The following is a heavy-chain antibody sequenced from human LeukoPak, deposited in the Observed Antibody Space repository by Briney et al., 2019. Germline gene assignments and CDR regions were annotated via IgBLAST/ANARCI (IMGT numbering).Heavy chain of an antibody. V-gene: IGHV4-59*01. J-gene: IGHJ2*01. CDR3: VRGYGGNSAHWYFDL. CDR2: IYYSGST. CDR1: GGSISSYY. Sequence: PSETLSLTCTVSGGSISSYYWSWIRQPPGKGLEWIGYIYYSGSTNYNPSLKSRVTISVDTSKNQFSLKLSSVTAADTAVYYCVRGYGGNSAHWYFDLWGRGTLVTVSS. D-gene: IGHD4-23*01.